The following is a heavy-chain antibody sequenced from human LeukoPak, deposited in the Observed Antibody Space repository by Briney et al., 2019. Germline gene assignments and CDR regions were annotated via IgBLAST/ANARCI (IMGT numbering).Heavy chain of an antibody. V-gene: IGHV4-31*03. CDR3: ATQMATIRYFDY. CDR1: GGSISSGGYY. D-gene: IGHD5-24*01. CDR2: IYYSGST. Sequence: PSQTLSLTCTVCGGSISSGGYYWSWIRQHPGKGLEWIGYIYYSGSTYYNPSLKSRVTISVDTSKHQFSLKLSSVTATDTAVYYCATQMATIRYFDYWGQGTLVTVSS. J-gene: IGHJ4*02.